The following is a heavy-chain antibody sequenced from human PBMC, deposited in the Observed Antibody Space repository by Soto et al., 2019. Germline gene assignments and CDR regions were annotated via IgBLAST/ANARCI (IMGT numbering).Heavy chain of an antibody. CDR3: ASVPDY. D-gene: IGHD2-2*01. CDR2: MYHSGST. V-gene: IGHV4-30-2*01. J-gene: IGHJ4*02. CDR1: GGSISSGGYS. Sequence: PSETLSLTCAVSGGSISSGGYSWSWIRQPPGKGLEWIGYMYHSGSTYYNPSLKSRVTISIDRSKNQFSLKLSSVTAADTAVYYCASVPDYWSQGILVTVSA.